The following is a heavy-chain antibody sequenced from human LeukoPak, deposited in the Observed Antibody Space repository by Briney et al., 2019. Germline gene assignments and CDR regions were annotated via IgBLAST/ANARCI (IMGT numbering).Heavy chain of an antibody. CDR3: ARAPMTTVNYYYYMDV. CDR1: GGTFSSYA. Sequence: SVKVSCKASGGTFSSYAITWVGQAPGQGLEWMGGIIPIFGTANYAQKFQGRVTITTDESTSTAYMELSSLRSEDTAVYYCARAPMTTVNYYYYMDVWGKGTTVTVSS. D-gene: IGHD4-17*01. V-gene: IGHV1-69*05. J-gene: IGHJ6*03. CDR2: IIPIFGTA.